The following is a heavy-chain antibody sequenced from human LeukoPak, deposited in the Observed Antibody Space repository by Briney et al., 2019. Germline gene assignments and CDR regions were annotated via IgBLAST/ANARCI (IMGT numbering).Heavy chain of an antibody. D-gene: IGHD3-22*01. V-gene: IGHV4-34*01. CDR3: ARKADSSGYYYTPGAFDI. J-gene: IGHJ3*02. CDR2: INHSGST. Sequence: PSETLSLTCAVYGGSFSGYYWSWIRQPPGKGLEWIGEINHSGSTNYNPSLKSRVTISVDTSKNQFSLKLSSVTAADTAVYYCARKADSSGYYYTPGAFDIWGQGTMVTVSS. CDR1: GGSFSGYY.